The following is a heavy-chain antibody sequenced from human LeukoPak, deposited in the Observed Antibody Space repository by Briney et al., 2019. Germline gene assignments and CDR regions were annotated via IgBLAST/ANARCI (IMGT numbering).Heavy chain of an antibody. D-gene: IGHD2/OR15-2a*01. CDR3: AREGPRGNSQFDY. CDR2: IWYDGSNK. V-gene: IGHV3-33*01. J-gene: IGHJ4*02. CDR1: GFTFSSYG. Sequence: GGSLRLSCAASGFTFSSYGMHWVRQAPGKGLEWVALIWYDGSNKYYTDSVKGRLTISRDNSKNTLYLQMNSLRAEDTAIYCCAREGPRGNSQFDYWGQGTLVTVSS.